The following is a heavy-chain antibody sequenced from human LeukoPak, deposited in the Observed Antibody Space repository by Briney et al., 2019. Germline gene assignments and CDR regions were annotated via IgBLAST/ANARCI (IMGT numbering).Heavy chain of an antibody. CDR2: IYYSGST. J-gene: IGHJ5*02. CDR1: GGSISSSSYL. V-gene: IGHV4-39*07. D-gene: IGHD7-27*01. CDR3: ARLQRWGNWFDP. Sequence: SETLSLTCTVSGGSISSSSYLWGWIRQPPGKGLEWIGSIYYSGSTNYNPSLKSRVTISVDTSKNQFSLKLSSVTAADTAVYYCARLQRWGNWFDPWGQGTLVTVSS.